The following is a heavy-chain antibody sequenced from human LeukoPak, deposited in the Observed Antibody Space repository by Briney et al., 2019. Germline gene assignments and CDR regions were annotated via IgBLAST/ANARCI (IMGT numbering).Heavy chain of an antibody. V-gene: IGHV3-11*04. D-gene: IGHD3-22*01. J-gene: IGHJ4*02. CDR1: GFTFSDYF. Sequence: GGSLRLSCVASGFTFSDYFMSWIRQAPGKGLEWVSYISSRADTIYYTDSVKGRFTISRDNARNSLYLQINSLRADDTAVYYCARAAYRYYFDSIDSNPGVWGQGTLVTVSS. CDR3: ARAAYRYYFDSIDSNPGV. CDR2: ISSRADTI.